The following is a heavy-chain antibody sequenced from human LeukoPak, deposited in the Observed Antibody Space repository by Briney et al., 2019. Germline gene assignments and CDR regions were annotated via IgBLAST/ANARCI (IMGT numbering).Heavy chain of an antibody. CDR3: AKDDGVLERGGNFVYYYYGMDV. V-gene: IGHV3-7*01. J-gene: IGHJ6*02. D-gene: IGHD4-23*01. Sequence: GGSLRLSCGPSGFSFSSYWMSWVRETPGKGLEWVANIKEDGSERYYVDSVKGRFTISRDNAKNSLFLQMNSLRAEDTAVYYCAKDDGVLERGGNFVYYYYGMDVWGQGTTVTVSS. CDR2: IKEDGSER. CDR1: GFSFSSYW.